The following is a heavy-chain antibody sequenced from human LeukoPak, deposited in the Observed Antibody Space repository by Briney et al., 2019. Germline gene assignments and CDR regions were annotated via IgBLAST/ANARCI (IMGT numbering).Heavy chain of an antibody. J-gene: IGHJ4*02. D-gene: IGHD5-18*01. CDR2: ISYDGSNK. CDR3: AKDMALWIQLWLFDY. CDR1: GFTFSSYG. V-gene: IGHV3-30*18. Sequence: GGSLRLSCAASGFTFSSYGMHWVRQAPGKGLEWVAVISYDGSNKYYADSVKGRFTISRDNSKNTLYLQMNSLRAEDTAVYYCAKDMALWIQLWLFDYWGQGTLVTVSS.